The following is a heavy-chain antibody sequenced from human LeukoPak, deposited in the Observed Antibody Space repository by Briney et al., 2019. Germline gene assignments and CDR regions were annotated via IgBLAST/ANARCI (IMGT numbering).Heavy chain of an antibody. V-gene: IGHV1-2*02. D-gene: IGHD3-3*01. J-gene: IGHJ4*02. CDR3: AFYSYYDFWSGYYKEGYYFDY. CDR1: GYTFTGYY. CDR2: INPNSGGT. Sequence: ASVKVSCKASGYTFTGYYMHWVRQASGQGLEWMGWINPNSGGTNYAQKFQGRVTMTRDTSISTAYMELSRLRSDDAAVYYCAFYSYYDFWSGYYKEGYYFDYWGQGTLVTVSS.